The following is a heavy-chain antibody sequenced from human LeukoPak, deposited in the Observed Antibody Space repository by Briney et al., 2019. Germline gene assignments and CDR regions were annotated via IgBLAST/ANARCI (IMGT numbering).Heavy chain of an antibody. CDR3: AREPVVVPGYYGMDV. V-gene: IGHV4-39*02. Sequence: PSETLSLTCTVSGGSISSSSYYWGWIRHPPGKGLEWIGSIYYSGSTYYNPSLKSRVTISVDTSKNQFSLKLSSVTAADTAVYYCAREPVVVPGYYGMDVWGQGTTVTVSS. D-gene: IGHD2-2*01. CDR1: GGSISSSSYY. J-gene: IGHJ6*02. CDR2: IYYSGST.